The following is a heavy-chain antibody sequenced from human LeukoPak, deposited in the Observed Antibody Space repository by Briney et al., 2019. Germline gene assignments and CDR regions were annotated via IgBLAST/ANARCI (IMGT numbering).Heavy chain of an antibody. CDR1: RFTFSSYT. CDR2: ISYDGSNK. D-gene: IGHD5-24*01. J-gene: IGHJ6*02. V-gene: IGHV3-30-3*01. CDR3: ARGEGSQVGARYNYGNYYVMDV. Sequence: PGGSLRLSCAASRFTFSSYTMHWVRQAPGKGLEWVAVISYDGSNKYYADSVKGRFSISRDNSKNTLYLQMNSLRVEDTAVYYCARGEGSQVGARYNYGNYYVMDVWGQGTTVIVSS.